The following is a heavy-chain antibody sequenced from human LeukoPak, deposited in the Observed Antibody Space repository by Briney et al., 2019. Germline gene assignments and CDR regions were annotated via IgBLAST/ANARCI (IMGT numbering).Heavy chain of an antibody. V-gene: IGHV3-9*01. D-gene: IGHD6-19*01. CDR1: GFTFDDYA. CDR3: AKDHSSGWS. Sequence: EPGGSLRLSCAASGFTFDDYAMHWVRQAPWKGLEWVSGISWNSGSIGYADSVKGRFTISRDNAKNSLYLQMNSLRAEDTALYYCAKDHSSGWSWGQGTLVTVSS. CDR2: ISWNSGSI. J-gene: IGHJ5*02.